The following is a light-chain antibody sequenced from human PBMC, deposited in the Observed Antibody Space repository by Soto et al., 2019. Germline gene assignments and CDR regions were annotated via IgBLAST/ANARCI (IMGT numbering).Light chain of an antibody. V-gene: IGKV1-6*02. CDR1: QGIGND. CDR2: AAS. J-gene: IGKJ4*01. Sequence: AIQMTQSPSSLSASVGDRVTITCRASQGIGNDLAWYQQKPGKAPKLLIYAASTLQSGVPSRFSGNGSGKDFTLNISSLKPGDFASYYCLQDFHFPLSFGGGTKVEIK. CDR3: LQDFHFPLS.